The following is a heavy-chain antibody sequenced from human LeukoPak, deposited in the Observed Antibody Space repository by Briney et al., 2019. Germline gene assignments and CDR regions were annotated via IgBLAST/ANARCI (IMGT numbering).Heavy chain of an antibody. CDR2: IIPIFGTT. Sequence: SVKVSCKASGGTFSRYEISWVRQAPGQGLEWMGGIIPIFGTTKYAQKFQGRVTVTADKSTSTAYMELSSLRSEDMAVYYCAREAVLKHLDPWGQGTLVTVSS. V-gene: IGHV1-69*06. CDR3: AREAVLKHLDP. D-gene: IGHD2-15*01. CDR1: GGTFSRYE. J-gene: IGHJ5*02.